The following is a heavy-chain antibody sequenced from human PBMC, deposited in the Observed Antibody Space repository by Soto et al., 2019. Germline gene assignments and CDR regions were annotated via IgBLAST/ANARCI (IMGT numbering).Heavy chain of an antibody. V-gene: IGHV4-30-4*01. CDR3: ARELGGKITMVRGVRYYYYGMDV. CDR1: GGSISSGDYY. CDR2: IYYRGST. Sequence: QVQLQESGPGLVKPSQTLSLTCTVSGGSISSGDYYWSWIRQPPGKGLEWIGYIYYRGSTYYNPSLQRRVTISVDTSRNQFSLKLSSVTAADTAVYYCARELGGKITMVRGVRYYYYGMDVWGQGTTVTVSS. J-gene: IGHJ6*02. D-gene: IGHD3-10*01.